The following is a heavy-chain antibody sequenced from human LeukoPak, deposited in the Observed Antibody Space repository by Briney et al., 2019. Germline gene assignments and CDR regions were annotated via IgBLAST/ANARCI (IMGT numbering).Heavy chain of an antibody. CDR1: GGSFSGYY. CDR3: ARADPYSSSWFGFCYFQH. Sequence: ASETLSLTCAVYGGSFSGYYWSWIRQPPGKGLEWIGEINHSGSTNYNPSLKSRVTISVDTSKNQFSLKLSSVTAADTAVYYCARADPYSSSWFGFCYFQHWGQGTLVTVSS. D-gene: IGHD6-13*01. CDR2: INHSGST. J-gene: IGHJ1*01. V-gene: IGHV4-34*01.